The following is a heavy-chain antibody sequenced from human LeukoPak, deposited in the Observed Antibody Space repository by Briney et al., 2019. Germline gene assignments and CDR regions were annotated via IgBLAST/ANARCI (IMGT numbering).Heavy chain of an antibody. Sequence: GGSLRLSCAASGFTFSNYWMSWVRQAPGKGLEWVANIKEDGSAKYYVNSVKGRFTISRDNAKNSVYLQMNSLRADDTAVYYCARLSYDSGTYYTCYEYWGQGTLVTVSS. D-gene: IGHD3-10*01. V-gene: IGHV3-7*01. CDR1: GFTFSNYW. J-gene: IGHJ4*02. CDR2: IKEDGSAK. CDR3: ARLSYDSGTYYTCYEY.